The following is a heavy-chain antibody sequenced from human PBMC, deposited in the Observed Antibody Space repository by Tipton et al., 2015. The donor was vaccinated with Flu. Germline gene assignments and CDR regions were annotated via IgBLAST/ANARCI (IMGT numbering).Heavy chain of an antibody. CDR2: IYTSGST. CDR3: ARGPTVVTPVYAFDI. V-gene: IGHV4-61*02. CDR1: GASISSAAYY. J-gene: IGHJ3*02. D-gene: IGHD4-23*01. Sequence: TLSLTCTVSGASISSAAYYWSWIRQPAGKGLEWIGRIYTSGSTNYNPSLKSRVSISLDTSKKQFSLKLTSVTAPDAAVYYCARGPTVVTPVYAFDIWGQGTMVTVSS.